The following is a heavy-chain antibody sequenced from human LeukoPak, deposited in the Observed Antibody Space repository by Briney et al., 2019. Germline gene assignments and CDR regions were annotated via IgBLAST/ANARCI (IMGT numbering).Heavy chain of an antibody. J-gene: IGHJ4*02. CDR2: MNPNSGNT. CDR3: ARARYYYDNSGYAT. CDR1: GYTFTSYD. V-gene: IGHV1-8*03. D-gene: IGHD3-22*01. Sequence: ASVKVSCKASGYTFTSYDINWVRQATGRGLEWMGWMNPNSGNTGYAQKFQGRVTITRNTSISTAYMELSSLRSEDTAVFYCARARYYYDNSGYATWGQGTLVTVSS.